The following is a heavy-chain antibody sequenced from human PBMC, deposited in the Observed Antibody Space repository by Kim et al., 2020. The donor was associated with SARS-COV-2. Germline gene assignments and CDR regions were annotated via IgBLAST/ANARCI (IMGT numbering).Heavy chain of an antibody. Sequence: ASVKVSCKASGYTFTSYAMNWVRQAPGQGLEWMGWINTNTGNPTYAQGFTGRFVFSLDTSVSTAYLQISSLKAEDTAVYYCASIYSNYYYYYGMDVWGQGTTVTVSS. D-gene: IGHD4-4*01. CDR2: INTNTGNP. CDR3: ASIYSNYYYYYGMDV. J-gene: IGHJ6*02. V-gene: IGHV7-4-1*02. CDR1: GYTFTSYA.